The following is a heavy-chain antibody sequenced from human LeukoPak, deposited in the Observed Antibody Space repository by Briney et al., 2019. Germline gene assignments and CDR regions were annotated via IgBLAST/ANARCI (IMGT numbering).Heavy chain of an antibody. V-gene: IGHV4-30-4*01. J-gene: IGHJ4*02. D-gene: IGHD2-15*01. CDR3: ARAVVAAIRFDY. Sequence: SQTLSLTRTVSGGSISSGDYYWSWIRQPPGKGLEWVGYIYYSGSTYYNPSLKSRVTISVDTSKNQFSLKLSSVTAADTAVYYCARAVVAAIRFDYWGQGTLVTVSS. CDR1: GGSISSGDYY. CDR2: IYYSGST.